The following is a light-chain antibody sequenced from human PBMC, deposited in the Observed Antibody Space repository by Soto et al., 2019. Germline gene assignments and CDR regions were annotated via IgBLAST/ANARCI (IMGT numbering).Light chain of an antibody. CDR2: AAF. CDR1: QGIGTY. V-gene: IGKV1-9*01. J-gene: IGKJ5*01. CDR3: QQVNSYPQT. Sequence: IQLTQSPSSLSASVGDRVTISCRASQGIGTYLAWYQQKPGKAPKLLIYAAFTLHSGVPARFSGSRSGTDFTLTISSLQPEDFATYYCQQVNSYPQTFGRGTRLEIK.